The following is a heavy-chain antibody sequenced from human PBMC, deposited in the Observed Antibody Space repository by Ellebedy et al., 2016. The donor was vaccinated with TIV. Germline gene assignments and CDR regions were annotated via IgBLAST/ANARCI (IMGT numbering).Heavy chain of an antibody. J-gene: IGHJ4*02. CDR2: IYHNGNT. CDR3: ARHHTVERGAIDY. D-gene: IGHD1-1*01. V-gene: IGHV4-59*08. CDR1: GGSISSYY. Sequence: MPSETLSLTCTVSGGSISSYYWTWIRQPPGKGLEWIGYIYHNGNTNYNPSLKSRVTMSIDTSKNQFSLKLSSVTAADTAVYYCARHHTVERGAIDYWGQGTLVTVSS.